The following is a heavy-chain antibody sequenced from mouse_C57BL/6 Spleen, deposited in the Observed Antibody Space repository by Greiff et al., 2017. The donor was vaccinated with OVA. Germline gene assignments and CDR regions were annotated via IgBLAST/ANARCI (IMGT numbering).Heavy chain of an antibody. CDR3: TRENWEYYYAMDY. J-gene: IGHJ4*01. D-gene: IGHD4-1*01. V-gene: IGHV5-9-1*02. CDR2: ISSGGDYI. CDR1: GFTFSSYA. Sequence: EVMLVESGEGLVKPGGSLKLSCAASGFTFSSYAMSWVRQTPEKRLEWVAYISSGGDYIYYADTVKGRFTISRDNARNTLYLQMSSLKSEDTAMYYCTRENWEYYYAMDYWGQGTSVTVSS.